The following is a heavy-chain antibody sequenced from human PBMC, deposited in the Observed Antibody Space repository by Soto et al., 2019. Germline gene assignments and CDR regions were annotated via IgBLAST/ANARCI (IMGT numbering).Heavy chain of an antibody. Sequence: SETLSLTCTVSGGSISSYYWSWIRQPPGKGLGWIGDIYYSGSTNYNPSLKSRVTISVDTSKNQFSLKLSSVTAADTAVYYCARVDTAMGYYFDYWGQGTLVTVSS. CDR3: ARVDTAMGYYFDY. V-gene: IGHV4-59*01. CDR1: GGSISSYY. CDR2: IYYSGST. J-gene: IGHJ4*02. D-gene: IGHD5-18*01.